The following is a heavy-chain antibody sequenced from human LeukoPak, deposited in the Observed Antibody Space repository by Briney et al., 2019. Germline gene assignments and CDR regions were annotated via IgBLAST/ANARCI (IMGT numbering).Heavy chain of an antibody. CDR1: GFTFSDYY. V-gene: IGHV3-11*04. J-gene: IGHJ3*02. D-gene: IGHD2-2*01. Sequence: PGGSLRLSCAASGFTFSDYYMSWIRQAPGKGLEWVSYISSSGSTIYYADSVKGRFTISRDNAKNSLYMQMNSLRAEDTAVYYCATNIVVVPAARGAFDIWGQGTMVTVSS. CDR3: ATNIVVVPAARGAFDI. CDR2: ISSSGSTI.